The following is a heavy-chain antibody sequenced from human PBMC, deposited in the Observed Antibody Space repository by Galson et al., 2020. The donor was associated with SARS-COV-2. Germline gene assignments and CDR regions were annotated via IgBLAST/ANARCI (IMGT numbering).Heavy chain of an antibody. V-gene: IGHV1-8*02. CDR2: MNPNSDNT. J-gene: IGHJ6*02. Sequence: ASVKVSCKASGYTFTTYDINWVRQATGQGLEWLGYMNPNSDNTAYAQKFQGRVTVTRNTSISTAYMELSSLRTEDTAVYYCARGLPVGGMDVWGLGTTVIVSS. CDR1: GYTFTTYD. D-gene: IGHD1-26*01. CDR3: ARGLPVGGMDV.